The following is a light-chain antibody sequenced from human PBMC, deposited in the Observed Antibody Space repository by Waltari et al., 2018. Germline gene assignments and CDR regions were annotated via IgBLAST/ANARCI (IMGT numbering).Light chain of an antibody. J-gene: IGKJ5*01. V-gene: IGKV3-11*01. CDR3: HQRSNWPIT. CDR2: GAS. Sequence: EIVLTQYLATLSLSPGVRATRSCRASQSVSSNLFWDQQKPGQTPRLRIYGASNRATGIPARFSGSGSGTDFTLTISSLESEDFAVYSCHQRSNWPITFGQGTRLEIK. CDR1: QSVSSN.